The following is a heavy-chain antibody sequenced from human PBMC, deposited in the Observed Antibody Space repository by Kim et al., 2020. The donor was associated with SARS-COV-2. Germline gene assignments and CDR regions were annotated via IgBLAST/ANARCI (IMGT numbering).Heavy chain of an antibody. V-gene: IGHV4-39*01. J-gene: IGHJ4*02. CDR2: IYYSGST. D-gene: IGHD6-19*01. Sequence: SETLSLTCTVSGGSISSSSYYWGWIRQPPGKGLEWIGSIYYSGSTYYNPSLKSRVTISVDTSKNQFSLKLSSVTAADTAVYYCASWEQWLAPVGYFDYWGQGTLVTVSS. CDR1: GGSISSSSYY. CDR3: ASWEQWLAPVGYFDY.